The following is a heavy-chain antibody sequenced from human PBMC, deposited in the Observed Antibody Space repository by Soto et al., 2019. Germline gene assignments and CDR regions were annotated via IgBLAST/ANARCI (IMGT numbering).Heavy chain of an antibody. Sequence: EVQLVESGGGLVKPGGSLRLSCVASGFTFSSYSMNWVRQAPGKGLEWVASISTTSTYIFYVDSVKGRFTLSRDNSKNSVYLQMSRLRAEDTAVYYCAIQAMINREGGDAFDFWGQGTMVTVSS. CDR3: AIQAMINREGGDAFDF. CDR2: ISTTSTYI. V-gene: IGHV3-21*01. J-gene: IGHJ3*01. D-gene: IGHD3-16*01. CDR1: GFTFSSYS.